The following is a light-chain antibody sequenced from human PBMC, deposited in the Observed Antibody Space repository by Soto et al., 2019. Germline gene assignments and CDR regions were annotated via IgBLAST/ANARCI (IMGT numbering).Light chain of an antibody. CDR2: DVS. V-gene: IGKV1-5*01. CDR3: QQYHRYSP. J-gene: IGKJ1*01. Sequence: DIQMTQSPSTLSASVGDRVTITCRARQSINAWLAWYQQKPGKAPKLLIYDVSTLDSGVPSRFSGSASGTEFTLTISSLDSDDFATYYCQQYHRYSPFGQGTRVDIK. CDR1: QSINAW.